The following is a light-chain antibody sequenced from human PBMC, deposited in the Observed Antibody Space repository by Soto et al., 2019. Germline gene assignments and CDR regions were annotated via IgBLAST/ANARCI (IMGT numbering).Light chain of an antibody. V-gene: IGKV3-15*01. Sequence: EIVMTQSPATLSVSPGERATLSCRASQSVSSNLAWYQQQPGQAPRLLIYGASTRATGIPARFSGSGSGTEFTITISSLQSEDFAVYYCQQYNNWPRTFGQGTKVEIK. CDR1: QSVSSN. CDR3: QQYNNWPRT. J-gene: IGKJ1*01. CDR2: GAS.